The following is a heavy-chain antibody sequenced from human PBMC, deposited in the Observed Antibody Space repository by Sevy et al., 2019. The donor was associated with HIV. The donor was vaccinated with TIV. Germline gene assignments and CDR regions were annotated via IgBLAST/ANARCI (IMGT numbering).Heavy chain of an antibody. CDR3: AKVLYDSSGYYYHDAFDI. CDR2: ISGSGGST. J-gene: IGHJ3*02. V-gene: IGHV3-23*01. CDR1: GFTFSSYA. D-gene: IGHD3-22*01. Sequence: GGSLRLSCAASGFTFSSYAMSWVRQAPGKGLEWVSAISGSGGSTYYADSVKGQFTISRDNSKNTLYLQMNSLRAGDTAVYYCAKVLYDSSGYYYHDAFDIWGQGTMVTVSS.